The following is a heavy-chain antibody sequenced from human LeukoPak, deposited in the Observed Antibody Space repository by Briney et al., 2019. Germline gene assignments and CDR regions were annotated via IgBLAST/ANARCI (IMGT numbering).Heavy chain of an antibody. D-gene: IGHD5-12*01. CDR3: ARAQGYSGYDYRY. CDR2: IKQDGSEK. CDR1: GFTFSSYW. Sequence: GGSLRLSCAASGFTFSSYWMSWVRQAPGKELEWVANIKQDGSEKYYVDSVKGRFTISRDNAKNSLYLQMNSLRAEDTAVYYCARAQGYSGYDYRYWGQGTLVTVSS. J-gene: IGHJ4*02. V-gene: IGHV3-7*01.